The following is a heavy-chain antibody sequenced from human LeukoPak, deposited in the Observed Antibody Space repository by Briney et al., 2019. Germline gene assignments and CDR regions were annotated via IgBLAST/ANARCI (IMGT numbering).Heavy chain of an antibody. V-gene: IGHV5-51*01. CDR2: IYAGDSDT. Sequence: GESLKISCKGSGYGFASYWVAWLRQMPGKGLEWMGIIYAGDSDTRYSPSLRGQVTISADKSISTAYLQWSSLRASDTAMYYCARLNYYDTSGYYPPYNWCDPWGQGTLVTVSS. D-gene: IGHD3-22*01. J-gene: IGHJ5*02. CDR1: GYGFASYW. CDR3: ARLNYYDTSGYYPPYNWCDP.